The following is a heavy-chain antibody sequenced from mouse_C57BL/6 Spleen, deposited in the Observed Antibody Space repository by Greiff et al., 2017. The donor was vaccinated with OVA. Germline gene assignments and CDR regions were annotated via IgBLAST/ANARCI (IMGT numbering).Heavy chain of an antibody. CDR1: GYTFTSYW. D-gene: IGHD1-1*01. CDR2: IYPGSGST. J-gene: IGHJ2*01. CDR3: ARRGDYYGSSHYFDY. V-gene: IGHV1-55*01. Sequence: VQLQQSGAELVKPGASVKMSCKASGYTFTSYWITWVKQRPGQGLEWIGDIYPGSGSTNYNEKFKSKATLTVDTSSSTAYMQLSSLTSEDSAVYYCARRGDYYGSSHYFDYWGQGTTLTVSS.